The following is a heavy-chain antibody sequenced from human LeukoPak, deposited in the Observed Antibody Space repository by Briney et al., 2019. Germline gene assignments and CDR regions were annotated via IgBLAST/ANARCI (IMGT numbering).Heavy chain of an antibody. J-gene: IGHJ6*02. CDR1: GGSISNYY. CDR3: ARRYYYYGMDV. Sequence: SETLSLTCTVSGGSISNYYWSWIRQPPGKGLEWIGYIYYSGSTNYNPSLKSRVTISVDTSKNQFSLKLSSVTAADTAVYYCARRYYYYGMDVWGQGTTVTVSS. CDR2: IYYSGST. V-gene: IGHV4-59*08.